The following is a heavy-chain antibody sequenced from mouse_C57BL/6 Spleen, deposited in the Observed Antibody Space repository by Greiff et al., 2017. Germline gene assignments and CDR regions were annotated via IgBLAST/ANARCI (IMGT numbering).Heavy chain of an antibody. J-gene: IGHJ1*01. CDR1: GYTFTSYW. D-gene: IGHD1-1*02. V-gene: IGHV1-64*01. CDR3: VGLRGGLLWYFAV. Sequence: QVQLQQPGAELVKPGASVTLSCKASGYTFTSYWMHWVKQRPGQGLEWLGMIHPHSGSTNYNAKFKSQATLTVDTSSSTAYRQLSSLTAVVSSVYYGVGLRGGLLWYFAVWGAGTTVTVSS. CDR2: IHPHSGST.